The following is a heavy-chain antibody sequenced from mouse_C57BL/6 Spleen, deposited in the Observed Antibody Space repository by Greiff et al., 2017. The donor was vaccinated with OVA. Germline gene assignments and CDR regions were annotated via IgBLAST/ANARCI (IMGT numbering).Heavy chain of an antibody. J-gene: IGHJ4*01. D-gene: IGHD1-1*01. Sequence: EVKLMESGEGLVKPGGSLKLSCAASGFTFSSYAMSWVRQTPEKRLEWVAYISSGGDYIYYADTVKGRFTISRDNARNTLYLQMSSLKSEDTAMYYCTRGGYYGSIPYAMDYWGQGTSVTVSS. CDR1: GFTFSSYA. V-gene: IGHV5-9-1*02. CDR2: ISSGGDYI. CDR3: TRGGYYGSIPYAMDY.